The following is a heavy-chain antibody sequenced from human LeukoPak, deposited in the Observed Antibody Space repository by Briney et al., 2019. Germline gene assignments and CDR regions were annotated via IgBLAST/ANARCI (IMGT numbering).Heavy chain of an antibody. V-gene: IGHV3-23*01. CDR3: ARSLRYSSDY. CDR1: GFSFGSHP. Sequence: GGSLRLSCAASGFSFGSHPMNWVRQAPGKGLEWVSGITGSGDYTYYIDSVQGRFTISRDNSKNTLYLQMNSLRAEDTAVYYCARSLRYSSDYWGQGTLVTVSS. J-gene: IGHJ4*02. D-gene: IGHD6-13*01. CDR2: ITGSGDYT.